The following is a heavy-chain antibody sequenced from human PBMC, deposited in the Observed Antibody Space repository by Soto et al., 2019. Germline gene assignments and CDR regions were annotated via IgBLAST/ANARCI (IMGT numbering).Heavy chain of an antibody. V-gene: IGHV3-30*18. J-gene: IGHJ4*02. D-gene: IGHD2-21*02. CDR2: ISYDGSNK. Sequence: ESGGGVVQPGRSLRLSCAASGCTFSSYGMHWVRQAPGKGLEWVAVISYDGSNKYYADSVKGRFTISRDNSKNTLYLQMNSLRAEDTAVYYCAKMVVTAIEDYWGQGTLVTVSS. CDR1: GCTFSSYG. CDR3: AKMVVTAIEDY.